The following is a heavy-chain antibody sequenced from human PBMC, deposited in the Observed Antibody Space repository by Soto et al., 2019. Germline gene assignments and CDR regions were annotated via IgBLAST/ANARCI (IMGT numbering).Heavy chain of an antibody. J-gene: IGHJ6*02. D-gene: IGHD2-21*01. Sequence: QVQLVESGGGVVQPGRSLRLSCAASGFTFSSYAMHWVRQAPGKGLEWVAVISYDGSNKYYADSVKGRFTISRDNSKNTLCRQVSSLRAEDTAVYYCASSWGVVAPPSGMDVWGRGTTVTVSS. CDR1: GFTFSSYA. V-gene: IGHV3-30-3*01. CDR3: ASSWGVVAPPSGMDV. CDR2: ISYDGSNK.